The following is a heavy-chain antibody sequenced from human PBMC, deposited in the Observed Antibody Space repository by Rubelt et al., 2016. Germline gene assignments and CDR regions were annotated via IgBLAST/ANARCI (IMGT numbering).Heavy chain of an antibody. Sequence: QVQLQQWGAGLLKPSETLYLTCAVYGGSFSGYYWSWIRQPPGKGLEWIAEIQHSGSTNYIPSLNVRVTRSRDTSKNRCFLKVGSVTRADTAVYYCARADSSGPNAFDIWVQGTMVTVSS. J-gene: IGHJ3*02. CDR2: IQHSGST. D-gene: IGHD3-22*01. CDR3: ARADSSGPNAFDI. V-gene: IGHV4-34*01. CDR1: GGSFSGYY.